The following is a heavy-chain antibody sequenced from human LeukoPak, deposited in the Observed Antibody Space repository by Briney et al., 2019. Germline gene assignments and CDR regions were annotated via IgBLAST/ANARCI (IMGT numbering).Heavy chain of an antibody. CDR3: ARDKQPGDY. V-gene: IGHV4-59*01. D-gene: IGHD5-18*01. Sequence: SETLSLTCTVSGGSISGYYWGWIRQPPGKGLEWIGYIYYSGGSTHNPSLKSRVTISVDTPKNQFSLKLSSVTAADTAVYYCARDKQPGDYWGQGTLVTVSS. J-gene: IGHJ4*02. CDR2: IYYSGGS. CDR1: GGSISGYY.